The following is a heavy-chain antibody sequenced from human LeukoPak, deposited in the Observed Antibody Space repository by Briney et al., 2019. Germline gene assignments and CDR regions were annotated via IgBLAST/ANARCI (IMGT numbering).Heavy chain of an antibody. J-gene: IGHJ3*02. Sequence: GGSLRLSCAAHGFTFSSYGMHWVREAPGKGLEWVAVIWYDGSNKYYADSVKGRFTISRDNSKNTLYLQMKSLRAEDTAVYYCASLSYYYDGRDAFDIWGQGTMVTVSS. D-gene: IGHD3-22*01. CDR3: ASLSYYYDGRDAFDI. CDR1: GFTFSSYG. CDR2: IWYDGSNK. V-gene: IGHV3-33*01.